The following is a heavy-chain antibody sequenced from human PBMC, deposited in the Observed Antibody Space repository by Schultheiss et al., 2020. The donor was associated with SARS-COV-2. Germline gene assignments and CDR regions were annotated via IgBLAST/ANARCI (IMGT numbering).Heavy chain of an antibody. CDR1: GFTFSSYW. D-gene: IGHD3-3*01. CDR3: ARVSDFWSGYDIDY. Sequence: GGSLRLSCAASGFTFSSYWMHWVRQAPGKGLVWVSRINSDGSSTSYADSVKGRFTISRDNAKNTLYLQMNSLRAEDTAVYYCARVSDFWSGYDIDYWGQGTLVTVSS. J-gene: IGHJ4*02. CDR2: INSDGSST. V-gene: IGHV3-74*01.